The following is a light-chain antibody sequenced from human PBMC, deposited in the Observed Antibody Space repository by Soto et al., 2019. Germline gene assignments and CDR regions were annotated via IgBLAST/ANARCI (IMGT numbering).Light chain of an antibody. CDR1: QSISSW. V-gene: IGKV1-5*03. Sequence: DIQMTQSPSTLSASVGDGVTITCRASQSISSWLAWYQQKPGKAPKLLIYKASSLESGVPSRFSCSGSGTEFTLTISSLQPDDFATYYCQQYNSYPPWTFGKGTKGEIK. CDR2: KAS. CDR3: QQYNSYPPWT. J-gene: IGKJ1*01.